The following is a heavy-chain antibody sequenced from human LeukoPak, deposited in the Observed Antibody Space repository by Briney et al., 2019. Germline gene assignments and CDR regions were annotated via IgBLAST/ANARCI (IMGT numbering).Heavy chain of an antibody. J-gene: IGHJ4*02. CDR2: IKQDGSEK. Sequence: GGSLRLSCAASGFTFSSYWMSWVRQAPGKGLEWVANIKQDGSEKYYVDSVRGRFTISRDNAMNSLSLQMNRLRADDTAVYYCARVSMILGVAAFFDHWGQGTLVTVSA. D-gene: IGHD3/OR15-3a*01. CDR3: ARVSMILGVAAFFDH. V-gene: IGHV3-7*01. CDR1: GFTFSSYW.